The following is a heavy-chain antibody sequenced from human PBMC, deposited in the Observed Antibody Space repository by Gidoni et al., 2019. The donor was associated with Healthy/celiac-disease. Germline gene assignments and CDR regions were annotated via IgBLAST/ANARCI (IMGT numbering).Heavy chain of an antibody. D-gene: IGHD2-15*01. J-gene: IGHJ4*02. CDR3: TTGLGYCSGGSCYSTDY. CDR1: GFTFSNAW. CDR2: IKSKTDGGTT. V-gene: IGHV3-15*01. Sequence: EVQLVESGGGLVKPGGSLRLSCAASGFTFSNAWMSWVRQAPGKGLEWVGRIKSKTDGGTTDYAAPVKGRFTISRDDSKNTLYLQMNSLKTEDTAVYYCTTGLGYCSGGSCYSTDYWGQGTLVTVSS.